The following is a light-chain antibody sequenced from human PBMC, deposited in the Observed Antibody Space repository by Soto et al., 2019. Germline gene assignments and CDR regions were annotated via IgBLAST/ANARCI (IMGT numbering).Light chain of an antibody. CDR3: QQYNNWPQT. V-gene: IGKV3-15*01. CDR2: DAS. J-gene: IGKJ3*01. CDR1: QSVSSN. Sequence: EIVMTQSPATLSVSPGERATLSCRASQSVSSNLAWYQQKPGQAPGLLIYDASTRATGIPARFSGSGSGTEFTLTISSLQSEDFAVYYCQQYNNWPQTFGPGTKVDIK.